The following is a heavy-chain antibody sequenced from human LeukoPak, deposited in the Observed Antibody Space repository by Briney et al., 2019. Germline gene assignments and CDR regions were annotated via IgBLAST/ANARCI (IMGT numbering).Heavy chain of an antibody. CDR3: AKEEVLNDY. CDR2: ISRIGFTT. J-gene: IGHJ4*02. CDR1: GFTLDNTA. V-gene: IGHV3-23*01. Sequence: GGSLRLSCAVSGFTLDNTAMCWVRQAPGKGLEWISGISRIGFTTYYADSVNGRFTISRDTSKNTLYLQMNTLRTDDTTLYYCAKEEVLNDYWGQGTLVTVS.